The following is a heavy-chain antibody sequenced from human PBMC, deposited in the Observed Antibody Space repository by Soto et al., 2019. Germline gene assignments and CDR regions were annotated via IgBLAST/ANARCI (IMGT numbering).Heavy chain of an antibody. D-gene: IGHD3-9*01. Sequence: ASVKVSCKASGYTFSTYYIHWVRQAPGQGLEWMGITNPKSGRTSYAQKFQGRVTMTRDTSTSTFYMALSSLRSDDTAVYYCAREYDTLTSTGMDVWGQGTTVTVSS. V-gene: IGHV1-46*01. J-gene: IGHJ6*02. CDR3: AREYDTLTSTGMDV. CDR2: TNPKSGRT. CDR1: GYTFSTYY.